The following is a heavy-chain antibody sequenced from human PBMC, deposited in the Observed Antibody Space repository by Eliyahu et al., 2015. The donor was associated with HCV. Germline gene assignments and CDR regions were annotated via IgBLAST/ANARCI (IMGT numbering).Heavy chain of an antibody. J-gene: IGHJ2*01. V-gene: IGHV4-31*03. CDR1: XGSISSGDYY. D-gene: IGHD6-19*01. CDR2: IYYSGSI. CDR3: ARAVGSGWTDNWYFDL. Sequence: QVQLQESGPGLVKPSQXLSLTCTFXXGSISSGDYYWXWIRQHPGKGLEWIGYIYYSGSIYYNPSLKSRVTISIDTSKNQFSLKLSSVTAADTAVFYCARAVGSGWTDNWYFDLWGRGTLVTVSS.